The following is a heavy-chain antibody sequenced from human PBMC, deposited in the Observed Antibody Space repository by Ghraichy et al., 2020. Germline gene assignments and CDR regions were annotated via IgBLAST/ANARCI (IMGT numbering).Heavy chain of an antibody. V-gene: IGHV3-23*01. CDR2: ISGRGGST. CDR3: ARWNTGGSGFDY. CDR1: GFTFSSYA. Sequence: GGSLRLSCAASGFTFSSYAMSWVRQAPGKGLEWVSTISGRGGSTYYADSVKGRFTISRDNSKDTLSLQMNSLRAEDTAVYYCARWNTGGSGFDYWGLGTLVTVSS. D-gene: IGHD1/OR15-1a*01. J-gene: IGHJ4*02.